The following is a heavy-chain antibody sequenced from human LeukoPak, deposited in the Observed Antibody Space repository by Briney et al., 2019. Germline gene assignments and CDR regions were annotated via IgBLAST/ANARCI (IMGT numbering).Heavy chain of an antibody. CDR1: GFTFSSYG. Sequence: PGGSLRLSCAASGFTFSSYGMNWVRQAPGKGLEWVSVIYSGGSTYYADSVKGRFTISRDNSKNTLYLQRNSLRAEDTAVYYCARFLAVAGSEGYYYYGMDVWGQGTTVTVSS. J-gene: IGHJ6*02. V-gene: IGHV3-66*01. CDR2: IYSGGST. CDR3: ARFLAVAGSEGYYYYGMDV. D-gene: IGHD6-19*01.